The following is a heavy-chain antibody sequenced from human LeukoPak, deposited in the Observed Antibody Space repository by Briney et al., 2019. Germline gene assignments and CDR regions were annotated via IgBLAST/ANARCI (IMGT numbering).Heavy chain of an antibody. D-gene: IGHD6-19*01. J-gene: IGHJ4*02. Sequence: SSETLSLTCTVSGGSISSSNFYWGWIRQPPGKGLEWIGYIYNTGSTNYNPSLKSRVTISVDTSKNQFSLKLKSVTAADTAVYYCARFSGWSFFFDYWGQGTLVTVSS. V-gene: IGHV4-61*05. CDR3: ARFSGWSFFFDY. CDR2: IYNTGST. CDR1: GGSISSSNFY.